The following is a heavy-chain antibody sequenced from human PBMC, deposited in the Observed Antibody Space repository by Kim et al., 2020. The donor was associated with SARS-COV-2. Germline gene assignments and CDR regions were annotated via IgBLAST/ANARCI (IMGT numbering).Heavy chain of an antibody. CDR2: TYYRSQWSN. CDR1: GDSVSSYSAT. V-gene: IGHV6-1*01. CDR3: ARGKSLVRGVTPNFHY. J-gene: IGHJ4*02. D-gene: IGHD3-10*01. Sequence: SQTLSLTCAISGDSVSSYSATWNWLRQSPSRGLDWLGRTYYRSQWSNDYAAFVKSPVTIKPDTSNNQFSLQLKSATPGHTALYYCARGKSLVRGVTPNFHYWGQETPVNVTS.